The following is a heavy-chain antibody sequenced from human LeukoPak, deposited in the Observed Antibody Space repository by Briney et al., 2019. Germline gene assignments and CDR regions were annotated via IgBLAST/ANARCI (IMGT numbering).Heavy chain of an antibody. CDR1: GFTFSNFG. V-gene: IGHV3-33*01. D-gene: IGHD1-26*01. CDR2: IWYDGGNK. CDR3: ARDGVGATRFKGYFDY. J-gene: IGHJ4*02. Sequence: GGSLRLSCATSGFTFSNFGMHWVRQAPGKGLDWVAVIWYDGGNKYYADSVKGRFTISRDNSKNMLYLQMDSLRADDTAVYYCARDGVGATRFKGYFDYWGQGTLVTVSS.